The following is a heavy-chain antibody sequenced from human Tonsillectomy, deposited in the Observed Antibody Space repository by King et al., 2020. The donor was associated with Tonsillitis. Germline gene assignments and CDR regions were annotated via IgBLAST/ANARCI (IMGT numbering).Heavy chain of an antibody. D-gene: IGHD4-17*01. V-gene: IGHV3-30-3*01. J-gene: IGHJ2*01. Sequence: VQLVQSGGGVVQPGRSLRLSCAASGFTFSSYPMHWVRQAPGKGLEWVAVISYDGNNKYYADSVRGRFTISRDNSKSTLYLQMNSLRAEDSAVYYCARGIDYDYWYFDLWGRGTLVTVSS. CDR1: GFTFSSYP. CDR2: ISYDGNNK. CDR3: ARGIDYDYWYFDL.